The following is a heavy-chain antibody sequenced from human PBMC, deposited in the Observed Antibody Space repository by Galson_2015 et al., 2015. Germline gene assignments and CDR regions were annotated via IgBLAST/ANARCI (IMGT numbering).Heavy chain of an antibody. Sequence: SLRLSCAASGFTFSSYSMNWVRQAPGKGLEWVSYISSSSSTIYYADSVKGRFTISRDNAKNSLYLQMNSLRDEDTAVYYCARDCSGGSCYGLAFDIWGQGTMVTVSS. CDR2: ISSSSSTI. D-gene: IGHD2-15*01. CDR3: ARDCSGGSCYGLAFDI. J-gene: IGHJ3*02. CDR1: GFTFSSYS. V-gene: IGHV3-48*02.